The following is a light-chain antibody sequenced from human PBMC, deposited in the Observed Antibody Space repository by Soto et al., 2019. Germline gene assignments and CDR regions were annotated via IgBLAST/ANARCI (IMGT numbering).Light chain of an antibody. Sequence: DIQMTQSPSSLPASVGDRVTITCRASQSISNYLNWYQQKPGKAPNLLIYAASTLQSGVPSRFSGSGSGTDFTLTISSLQPEDFATYYCQQSYSTPPITFGQGTRLEIK. CDR3: QQSYSTPPIT. V-gene: IGKV1-39*01. CDR1: QSISNY. CDR2: AAS. J-gene: IGKJ5*01.